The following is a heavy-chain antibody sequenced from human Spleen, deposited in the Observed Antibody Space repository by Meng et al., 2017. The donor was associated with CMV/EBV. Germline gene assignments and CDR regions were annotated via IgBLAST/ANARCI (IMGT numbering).Heavy chain of an antibody. CDR1: GFTFSNAW. CDR3: TRLIVATIGTDLTYYYYYGMDV. J-gene: IGHJ6*02. D-gene: IGHD5-12*01. Sequence: GESLKISCAASGFTFSNAWMSWVRQAPGKGLEWVGRIKSKTDGGTTDYAAPVKGRFTISRDDSKNTLYLQMNSLKTEDTAVYYCTRLIVATIGTDLTYYYYYGMDVWGQGTTVTVSS. CDR2: IKSKTDGGTT. V-gene: IGHV3-15*01.